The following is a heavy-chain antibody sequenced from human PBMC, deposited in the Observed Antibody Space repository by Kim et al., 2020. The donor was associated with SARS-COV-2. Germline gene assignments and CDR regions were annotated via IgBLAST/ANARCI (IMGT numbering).Heavy chain of an antibody. CDR3: ARDVKSGDIVVVPAAMPFDY. V-gene: IGHV3-48*02. CDR2: ISSSSSTI. CDR1: GFTFSSYS. J-gene: IGHJ4*02. D-gene: IGHD2-2*01. Sequence: GGSLRLSCAASGFTFSSYSMNWVRQAPGKGLEWVSYISSSSSTIYYADSVKGRFTISRDNAKNSLYLQMNSLRDEDTAVYYCARDVKSGDIVVVPAAMPFDYWGQGTLVTVSS.